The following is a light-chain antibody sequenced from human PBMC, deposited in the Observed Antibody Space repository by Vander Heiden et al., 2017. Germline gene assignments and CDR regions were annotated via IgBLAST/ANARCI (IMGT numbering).Light chain of an antibody. V-gene: IGKV2-28*01. CDR3: MQALQTPLA. J-gene: IGKJ4*01. Sequence: DIVMTQSPLSLPVTPGEPASISCRPSQSLLHRNGYNYLDWYLQKPGQSPQLLIYLGSNRASGVPDRFSGSGSGTDFTLKISRVEAEDVGVYYCMQALQTPLAFGGGTKVEIK. CDR2: LGS. CDR1: QSLLHRNGYNY.